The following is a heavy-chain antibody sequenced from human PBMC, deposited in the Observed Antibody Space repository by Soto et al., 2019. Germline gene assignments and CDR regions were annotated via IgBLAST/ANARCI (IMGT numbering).Heavy chain of an antibody. D-gene: IGHD6-13*01. CDR1: GFTFSSYV. CDR3: AKGPSGYSSSWYSNWFDP. CDR2: ISYDGSNK. Sequence: WGSLRLSCAASGFTFSSYVMHWVRQAPGKGLEWVAVISYDGSNKYYADSVKGRFTISRDNSKNTLYLQMNSLRAEDTAVYYCAKGPSGYSSSWYSNWFDPWGQGTLVTVSS. J-gene: IGHJ5*02. V-gene: IGHV3-30*18.